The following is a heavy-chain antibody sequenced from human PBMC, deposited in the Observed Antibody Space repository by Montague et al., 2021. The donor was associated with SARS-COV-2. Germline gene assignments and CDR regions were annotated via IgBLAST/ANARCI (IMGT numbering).Heavy chain of an antibody. CDR2: ISYDGSNK. CDR1: GFTFSSYA. CDR3: ARPSSGSYYNYFDY. Sequence: SLRLSWAASGFTFSSYAMHWVRQAPGKGLEWVAVISYDGSNKYYADSVKGRFTISRDNSKNTLYLQMNSLRAEDTAVYYCARPSSGSYYNYFDYWGQGTLVTVSS. V-gene: IGHV3-30*04. D-gene: IGHD3-10*01. J-gene: IGHJ4*02.